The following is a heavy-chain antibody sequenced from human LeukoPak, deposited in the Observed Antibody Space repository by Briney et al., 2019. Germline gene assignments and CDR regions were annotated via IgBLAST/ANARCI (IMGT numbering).Heavy chain of an antibody. J-gene: IGHJ4*02. D-gene: IGHD1-1*01. CDR3: GMSLAGVLDSFDS. CDR1: GGPFSSLT. CDR2: LTRDGGRT. Sequence: PGGSLRLSCAASGGPFSSLTMSWIRQSPGKGLKWVSGLTRDGGRTFYADSVKGRFTISRDNSKNTVFLQVHSLRTEDTAIYYFGMSLAGVLDSFDSWGQGTLVTVSS. V-gene: IGHV3-23*01.